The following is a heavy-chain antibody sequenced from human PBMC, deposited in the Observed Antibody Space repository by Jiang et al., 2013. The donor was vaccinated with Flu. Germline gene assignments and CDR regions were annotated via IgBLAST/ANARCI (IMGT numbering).Heavy chain of an antibody. CDR3: ARGTVVMRTVDY. CDR2: SITWST. V-gene: IGHV4-31*02. J-gene: IGHJ4*02. CDR1: SSGGYY. Sequence: SSGGYYWSWIRQHPGRAWSGLGTSITWSTYYNPSLKSRVTISVDTSKNQFSLKLSSVTAADTAVYYCARGTVVMRTVDYWGQGTLVTVSS. D-gene: IGHD4-23*01.